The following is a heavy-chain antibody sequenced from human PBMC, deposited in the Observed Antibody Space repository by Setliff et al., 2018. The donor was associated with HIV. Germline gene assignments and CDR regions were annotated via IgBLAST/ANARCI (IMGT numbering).Heavy chain of an antibody. V-gene: IGHV4-59*01. CDR2: IYYSGST. CDR1: GGSISSYY. Sequence: PSETLSLTCTVSGGSISSYYWSWIRQPPGKGLEWIGYIYYSGSTNYNPSLKSRVTISVDTSKNQFSLKLSSVTAADTAVYYCARSPHNYDILTGYRSRGGAFDIRGQGTMVTVS. D-gene: IGHD3-9*01. J-gene: IGHJ3*02. CDR3: ARSPHNYDILTGYRSRGGAFDI.